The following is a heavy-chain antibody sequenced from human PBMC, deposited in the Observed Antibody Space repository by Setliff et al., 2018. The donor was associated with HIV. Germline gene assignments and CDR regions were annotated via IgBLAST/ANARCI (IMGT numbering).Heavy chain of an antibody. J-gene: IGHJ4*02. V-gene: IGHV4-38-2*01. Sequence: SETLSLTCAVSGYSISSGYYWGWIRQPPGKGLEWIGSIYHSGSTYYNPSLKSRVTTSVDTSKNQFSLKLSSVTAADTAVYYCARRRDFDYWGQGTLVTVS. CDR1: GYSISSGYY. CDR2: IYHSGST. CDR3: ARRRDFDY.